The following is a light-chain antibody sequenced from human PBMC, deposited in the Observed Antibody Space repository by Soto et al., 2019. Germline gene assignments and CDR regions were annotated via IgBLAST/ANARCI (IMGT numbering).Light chain of an antibody. CDR3: QQHNDWPPST. V-gene: IGKV3-15*01. CDR2: GAS. J-gene: IGKJ2*01. CDR1: QSVRDN. Sequence: ETLLTQSPATLSVSPGERATLSCSANQSVRDNLAWYQQKPGQAPRLLIYGASTRAPGIPDRFSGSGFGTEFSLTISSLQSEDFAVYYCQQHNDWPPSTFGQGTKLEIK.